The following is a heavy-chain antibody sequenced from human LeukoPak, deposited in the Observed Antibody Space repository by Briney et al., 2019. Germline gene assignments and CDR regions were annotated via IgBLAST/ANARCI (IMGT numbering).Heavy chain of an antibody. Sequence: PSGGSLRLSCAASGFTFSSYGMHWVRQAPGKGLEWVSYISSSGSTIYYADSVKGRFTISRDNAKNSLYLQMNSLRAEDTAVYYCARRQEYYDSSGYYSLGYWGQGTLVTVSS. CDR2: ISSSGSTI. CDR3: ARRQEYYDSSGYYSLGY. V-gene: IGHV3-48*04. J-gene: IGHJ4*02. D-gene: IGHD3-22*01. CDR1: GFTFSSYG.